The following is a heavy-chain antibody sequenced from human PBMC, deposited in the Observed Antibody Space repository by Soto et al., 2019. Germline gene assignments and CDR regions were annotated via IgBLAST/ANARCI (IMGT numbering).Heavy chain of an antibody. CDR1: GGTFTNYV. J-gene: IGHJ5*02. D-gene: IGHD6-6*01. V-gene: IGHV1-69*01. CDR3: ARGSSSPNFDP. CDR2: LIPIFGAA. Sequence: QVQLVQSGAEVRKPGSSVKVSCKISGGTFTNYVISWLRQAPGQGLAWMGGLIPIFGAANLAQKFQGRVTITADESTSTVNMELSSLTSEDTAVYYCARGSSSPNFDPWGQGTLVTVSS.